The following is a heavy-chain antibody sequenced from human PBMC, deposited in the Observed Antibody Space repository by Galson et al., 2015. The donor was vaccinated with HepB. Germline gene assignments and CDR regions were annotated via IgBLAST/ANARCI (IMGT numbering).Heavy chain of an antibody. D-gene: IGHD6-13*01. J-gene: IGHJ4*02. CDR3: VKDRTEQQLVPTEFDY. CDR2: ISSNGGST. V-gene: IGHV3-64D*06. CDR1: GLTFKTYT. Sequence: SLRLSCAVSGLTFKTYTMHWVRQAPGKGLEYVSAISSNGGSTYYADSVKGRFTISRDNSKNTLYLQMSSLRADDTAVYYCVKDRTEQQLVPTEFDYWGQGTLVTVSS.